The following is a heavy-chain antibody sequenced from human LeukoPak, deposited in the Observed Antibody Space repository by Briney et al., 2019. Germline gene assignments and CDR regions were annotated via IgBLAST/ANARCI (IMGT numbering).Heavy chain of an antibody. J-gene: IGHJ3*02. CDR3: ARDGMVRGLDGAFDI. CDR1: GFTFTNYG. D-gene: IGHD3-10*01. CDR2: ISAYNGNT. Sequence: ASVKVSCKASGFTFTNYGFTWVRQAPGQGLEWMGWISAYNGNTNYAQKLQGRVTMTTDTSTSTAYMELRSLRSDDTAVYYCARDGMVRGLDGAFDIWGQGTMVTVSS. V-gene: IGHV1-18*01.